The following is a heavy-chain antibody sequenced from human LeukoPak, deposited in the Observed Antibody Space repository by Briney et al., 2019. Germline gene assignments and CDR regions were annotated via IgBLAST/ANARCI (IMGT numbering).Heavy chain of an antibody. D-gene: IGHD3-22*01. V-gene: IGHV3-20*04. Sequence: PGGALRLSCAATGYSFKDYGMHWVRQPPGKGLEWVSAINWNGGGTDYADSVKGRFTISRDNAKNSLYLQMNSLRAEDTAVYYCAREHYYYDSSGYSESHYFDYWGQGSLVTVSS. CDR1: GYSFKDYG. J-gene: IGHJ4*02. CDR3: AREHYYYDSSGYSESHYFDY. CDR2: INWNGGGT.